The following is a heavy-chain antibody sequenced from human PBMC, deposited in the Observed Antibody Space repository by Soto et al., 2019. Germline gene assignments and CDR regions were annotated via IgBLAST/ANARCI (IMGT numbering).Heavy chain of an antibody. CDR1: GGSISSTNYY. Sequence: QVQLQESGPGLVKPSQTLSLTCTVSGGSISSTNYYWSWIRQHPGKGLEWIGNIYYSGGTYYNAYLKRRITISVDTSQNQFFLQLSSVTAADTAVYYCASGEGGNYSFDYWGQGTLVTVS. CDR3: ASGEGGNYSFDY. J-gene: IGHJ4*02. V-gene: IGHV4-31*03. CDR2: IYYSGGT. D-gene: IGHD3-10*01.